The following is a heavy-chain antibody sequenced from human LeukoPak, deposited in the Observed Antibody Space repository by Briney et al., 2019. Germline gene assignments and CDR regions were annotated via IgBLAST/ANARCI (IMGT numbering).Heavy chain of an antibody. CDR1: GFTFSSYE. CDR3: ARDLIGFGELLYGPDAFDI. V-gene: IGHV3-48*03. J-gene: IGHJ3*02. D-gene: IGHD3-10*01. Sequence: PGGSLRLSCAASGFTFSSYEMNWVRQAPGKGLEWGSYISSSGSTIYYADSVKGRFTISRDNAKNSLYLQMNSLRAEDTAVYYCARDLIGFGELLYGPDAFDIWGQGTMVTVSS. CDR2: ISSSGSTI.